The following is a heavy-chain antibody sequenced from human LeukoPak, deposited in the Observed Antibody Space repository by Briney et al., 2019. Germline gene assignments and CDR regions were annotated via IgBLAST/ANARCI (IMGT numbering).Heavy chain of an antibody. Sequence: PGGSLRLSCAASRFTFSSYGMHWVRQAPGKGLEWVAVISYGGSNKYYADSVKGRFTISRDNSKNTLYLQMNSLRTEGTAVYFCAKDGRGWEPPSGYFDYWGQGTLVTVSS. CDR2: ISYGGSNK. D-gene: IGHD1-26*01. CDR3: AKDGRGWEPPSGYFDY. V-gene: IGHV3-30*18. CDR1: RFTFSSYG. J-gene: IGHJ4*02.